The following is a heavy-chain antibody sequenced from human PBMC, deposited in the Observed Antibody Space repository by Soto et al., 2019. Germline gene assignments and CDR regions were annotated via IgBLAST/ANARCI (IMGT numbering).Heavy chain of an antibody. CDR2: IILPFGTP. D-gene: IGHD3-22*01. Sequence: QFRLVQYGAEVKKTGSSVKVSCNASGTTFSNYAIGWVRQAPGQGLEWMGGIILPFGTPNYAQKFQGRVTITADESMTTVYMELSGLRCEDTAVYYCVRGPDYEGYFDYWGQGSLVTVSS. V-gene: IGHV1-69*12. CDR3: VRGPDYEGYFDY. J-gene: IGHJ4*02. CDR1: GTTFSNYA.